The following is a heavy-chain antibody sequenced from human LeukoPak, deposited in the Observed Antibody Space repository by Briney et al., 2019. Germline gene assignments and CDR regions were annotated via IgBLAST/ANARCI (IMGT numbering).Heavy chain of an antibody. V-gene: IGHV1-69*13. CDR2: IIPFFGTA. CDR3: ARAVGAMPVAPFDY. CDR1: GGTFSSYA. D-gene: IGHD2-2*01. J-gene: IGHJ4*02. Sequence: GSSVKVSCKASGGTFSSYAISWLRQAPGRGLEWMGGIIPFFGTANYAQKFQGRVTITADESTNTAYKELSSLRSEDTAVYYWARAVGAMPVAPFDYWGQGTLVTVSS.